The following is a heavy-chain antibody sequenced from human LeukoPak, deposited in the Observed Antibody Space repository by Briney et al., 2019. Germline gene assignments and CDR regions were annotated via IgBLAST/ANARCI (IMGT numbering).Heavy chain of an antibody. CDR1: GFTFSTYW. D-gene: IGHD3-16*01. CDR2: IKSDGST. J-gene: IGHJ5*02. V-gene: IGHV3-74*01. Sequence: GGSLRLSCAASGFTFSTYWMHWVRQAPGKGLVWVSRIKSDGSTNYADSVKGRFTISRDNAKNSLYLQMNSLRAGDTAWYYCCKGGGVARRGWGWFHPWGQGNLVPVSS. CDR3: CKGGGVARRGWGWFHP.